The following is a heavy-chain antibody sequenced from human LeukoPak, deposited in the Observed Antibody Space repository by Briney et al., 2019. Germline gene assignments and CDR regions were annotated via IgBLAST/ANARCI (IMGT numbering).Heavy chain of an antibody. CDR3: ARGPTRPRRYGSGSYRPADDY. CDR1: GGSISSSSYY. V-gene: IGHV4-39*01. J-gene: IGHJ4*02. CDR2: IYYSGST. Sequence: PSETLSLTCTVSGGSISSSSYYWGWIRQPPGKGLEWIGSIYYSGSTYYNPSLKSRVTISVDTSKNQFSLKLSSVTAADTAVYYCARGPTRPRRYGSGSYRPADDYWGQGTLVTVSS. D-gene: IGHD3-10*01.